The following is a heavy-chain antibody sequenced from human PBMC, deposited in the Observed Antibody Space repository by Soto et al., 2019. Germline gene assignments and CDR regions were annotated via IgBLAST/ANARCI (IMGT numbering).Heavy chain of an antibody. CDR2: IYYNGDT. CDR1: GGSVSSGNYF. Sequence: QLQLQESGPGLVKPAETLSLKCAVSGGSVSSGNYFWGWIRQPPGKGLEWIGNIYYNGDTYYSPSRKGRAPIPGDTAKNRFPRRRTPVTAANPAFYYCGRRLIETWNQGQVFDFWGQGKWVPVPS. CDR3: GRRLIETWNQGQVFDF. J-gene: IGHJ3*01. D-gene: IGHD1-1*01. V-gene: IGHV4-39*01.